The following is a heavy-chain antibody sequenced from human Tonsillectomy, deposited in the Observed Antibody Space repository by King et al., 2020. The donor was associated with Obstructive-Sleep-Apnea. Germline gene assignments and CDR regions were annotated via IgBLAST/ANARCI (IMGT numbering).Heavy chain of an antibody. CDR1: GGSISSYY. J-gene: IGHJ3*02. CDR2: IYYSGST. V-gene: IGHV4-59*08. D-gene: IGHD3-22*01. CDR3: ARRIVNYYDSSGYYPADAFDI. Sequence: VQLQESGPGLVKPSETLSLTCTVSGGSISSYYWSWIRQPPGKGLEWIGYIYYSGSTNYNPSLKSRVTISVDTSKNQFSLKLSSVTAADTAVYYCARRIVNYYDSSGYYPADAFDIWGQGTMVTVSS.